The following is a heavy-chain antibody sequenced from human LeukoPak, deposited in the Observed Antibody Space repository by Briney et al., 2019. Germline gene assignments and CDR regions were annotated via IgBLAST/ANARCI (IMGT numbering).Heavy chain of an antibody. CDR2: IYYSGDS. Sequence: SETLSLTCTVSGGSISGFYWSWIRQPPGKGLEWIGYIYYSGDSNYNPSLKSRVTMSLDTSKNQFSLKLSSVTAADTAVYYCARDLTPYSSFDYWGQGTLVTVSS. V-gene: IGHV4-59*12. D-gene: IGHD6-13*01. CDR3: ARDLTPYSSFDY. J-gene: IGHJ4*02. CDR1: GGSISGFY.